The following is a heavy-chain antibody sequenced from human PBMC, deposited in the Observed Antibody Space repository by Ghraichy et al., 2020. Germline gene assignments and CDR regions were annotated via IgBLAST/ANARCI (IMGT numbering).Heavy chain of an antibody. J-gene: IGHJ4*02. D-gene: IGHD2/OR15-2a*01. CDR2: ISYRGGET. V-gene: IGHV3-23*01. CDR3: AIVYETDLDY. CDR1: GFTIRSYS. Sequence: GESLNISCAGSGFTIRSYSMSWVRQAPGKGLEWVSAISYRGGETFYADSVKGRFTISRDTSKNTLSLQMDSLRAEDTAVYFCAIVYETDLDYWGQGTLVTVSS.